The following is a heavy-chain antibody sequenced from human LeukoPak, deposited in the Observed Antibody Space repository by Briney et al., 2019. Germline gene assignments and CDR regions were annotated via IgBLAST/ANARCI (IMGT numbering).Heavy chain of an antibody. Sequence: SETLSLTCAVYGGSFSGYYWSWIRQPPGKGLEWIGEVNHSGSTNYNPSLKSRVTISVDTSKNQFSLKLSSVTAADTAVYYCARGILAYCGGDCYSPKKHFDYWGQGTLVTVSS. V-gene: IGHV4-34*01. CDR2: VNHSGST. CDR3: ARGILAYCGGDCYSPKKHFDY. D-gene: IGHD2-21*02. CDR1: GGSFSGYY. J-gene: IGHJ4*02.